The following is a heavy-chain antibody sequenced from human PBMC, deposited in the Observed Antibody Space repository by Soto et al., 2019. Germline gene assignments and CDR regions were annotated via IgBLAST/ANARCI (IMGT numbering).Heavy chain of an antibody. J-gene: IGHJ4*02. CDR3: ARELERRLDY. CDR1: GFSFSSYA. D-gene: IGHD1-1*01. V-gene: IGHV3-30-3*01. Sequence: QVQLVESGGGVVQPGRSLRLSCAASGFSFSSYAMHWVRQAPGKGLEWVAVISYDGSNKYYADSVKGRFTITIDNSKNTLYLQMNRLRGEDTAVYYCARELERRLDYWGQGTLVTVSS. CDR2: ISYDGSNK.